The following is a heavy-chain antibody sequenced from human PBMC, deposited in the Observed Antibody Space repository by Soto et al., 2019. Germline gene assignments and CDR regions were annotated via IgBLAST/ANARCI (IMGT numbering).Heavy chain of an antibody. Sequence: PSETLSLTCTVSGASTSNYYWGWIRQPPGKGLEWIGYIYYNGTPNYNPSLKSRVTISVDTSKNQFSLILRSATAADTAVYYCARNRVREGRHYGLDVWGQGTTVTVSS. CDR1: GASTSNYY. V-gene: IGHV4-59*01. CDR3: ARNRVREGRHYGLDV. J-gene: IGHJ6*02. CDR2: IYYNGTP.